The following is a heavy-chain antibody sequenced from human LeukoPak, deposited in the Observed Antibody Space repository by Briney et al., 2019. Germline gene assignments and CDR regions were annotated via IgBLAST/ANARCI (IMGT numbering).Heavy chain of an antibody. J-gene: IGHJ4*02. Sequence: GGSLRLSCAASGFTFSSYGMHWVRQAPGKGLEWVAVISYDGSNKYYADSVKGRFTISTDNSKNTLYLQMNSLRAEDTAVYYCAKSSSWYGVDYWGQGTLVTVSS. D-gene: IGHD6-13*01. CDR2: ISYDGSNK. CDR1: GFTFSSYG. V-gene: IGHV3-30*18. CDR3: AKSSSWYGVDY.